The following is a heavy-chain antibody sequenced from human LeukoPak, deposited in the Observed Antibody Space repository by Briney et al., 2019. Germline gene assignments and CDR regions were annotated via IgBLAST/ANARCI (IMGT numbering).Heavy chain of an antibody. J-gene: IGHJ4*02. D-gene: IGHD5-12*01. CDR3: ARGSGYDYQNFDY. CDR2: SNAGNGNT. CDR1: GYTFTSYA. Sequence: ASVKLSCKGSGYTFTSYAMHWVRQAPGQRREWMGWSNAGNGNTKYSQEFQGRVTITRDTSASTAYMELSSLRSEDLAVYYCARGSGYDYQNFDYWGQGTLVTVSS. V-gene: IGHV1-3*02.